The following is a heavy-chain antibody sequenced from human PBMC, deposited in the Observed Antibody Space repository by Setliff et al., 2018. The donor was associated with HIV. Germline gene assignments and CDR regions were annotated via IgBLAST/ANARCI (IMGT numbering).Heavy chain of an antibody. D-gene: IGHD6-19*01. V-gene: IGHV3-30*02. J-gene: IGHJ4*02. Sequence: PGGSLRLSCAASGFTFSSYGMHWVRQAPGKGLEWVAVIWYDGSNKYYADSVKGRFTISRDNSKNTLYLQMNSLRAEDTAVYYCAKDIAVAGTPIYYFDYWGQGTLVTVSS. CDR2: IWYDGSNK. CDR3: AKDIAVAGTPIYYFDY. CDR1: GFTFSSYG.